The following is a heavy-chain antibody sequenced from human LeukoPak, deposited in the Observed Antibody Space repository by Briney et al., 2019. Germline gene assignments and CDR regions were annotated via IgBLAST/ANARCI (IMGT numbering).Heavy chain of an antibody. V-gene: IGHV1-69*13. CDR3: ARGYSSSWYRDAFDI. CDR1: GYTFTSYY. D-gene: IGHD6-13*01. J-gene: IGHJ3*02. Sequence: SVKVSCKASGYTFTSYYMHWVRQAPGQGLEWMGGIIPIFGTANYAQKFQGRVTITADESTSTAYMELSSLRSEDTAVYYCARGYSSSWYRDAFDIWGQGTMVTVSS. CDR2: IIPIFGTA.